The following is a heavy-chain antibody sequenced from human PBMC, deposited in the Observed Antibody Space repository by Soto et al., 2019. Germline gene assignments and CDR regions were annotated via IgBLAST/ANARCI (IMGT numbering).Heavy chain of an antibody. CDR3: AKDLPLDYVAPSVGYYYYGMDV. D-gene: IGHD4-17*01. Sequence: EVQLLESGGGLVQPGGSLRLSCAASGFTFSSYAMSWVRQAPGKGLEWVSAISGRGGSTYYADSVKGRFTSSRDNSKNTLYMQMNSLRAEDTAVYYCAKDLPLDYVAPSVGYYYYGMDVWGQGTTVTVSS. CDR2: ISGRGGST. V-gene: IGHV3-23*01. CDR1: GFTFSSYA. J-gene: IGHJ6*02.